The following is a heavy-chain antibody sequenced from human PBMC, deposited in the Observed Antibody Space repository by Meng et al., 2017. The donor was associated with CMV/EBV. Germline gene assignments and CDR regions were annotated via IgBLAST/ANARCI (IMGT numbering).Heavy chain of an antibody. Sequence: GESLKISCAASGFTVSSNWMSWVRQAPGKGPEWVANIKQDGSEKYDVDAVKGRFTISSDNAKNSQYLQMNSLSAEDTAVYYCARSRSGGGWYFFDYWGQGTLVTVSS. CDR3: ARSRSGGGWYFFDY. CDR1: GFTVSSNW. D-gene: IGHD6-19*01. V-gene: IGHV3-7*01. CDR2: IKQDGSEK. J-gene: IGHJ4*02.